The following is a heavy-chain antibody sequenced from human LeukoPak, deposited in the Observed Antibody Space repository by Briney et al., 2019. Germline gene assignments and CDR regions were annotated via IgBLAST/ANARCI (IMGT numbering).Heavy chain of an antibody. Sequence: ASVKVSCKASGYTFTSYYMHWVRQAPGQGLEWMGIVNPSGGSTSYAQKFQGRVTMTRDTSTSTVYMELSSLRSEDTAVYYCARASTVVTPLAYWGQGTLVTVSS. CDR1: GYTFTSYY. D-gene: IGHD4-23*01. J-gene: IGHJ4*02. V-gene: IGHV1-46*01. CDR3: ARASTVVTPLAY. CDR2: VNPSGGST.